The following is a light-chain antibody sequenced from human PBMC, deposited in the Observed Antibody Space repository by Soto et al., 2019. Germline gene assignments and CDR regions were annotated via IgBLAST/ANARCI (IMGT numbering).Light chain of an antibody. CDR3: QQRSNWPPVIT. Sequence: PATLAPRGKSHPLLQGQSEFSSYLAWYQQKPGQAPRLLIYDASKRATGIPARFSGRGSGTDFTLTISSLEPEDFAVYYCQQRSNWPPVITFGQGTRLEIK. CDR2: DAS. J-gene: IGKJ5*01. CDR1: EFSSY. V-gene: IGKV3-11*01.